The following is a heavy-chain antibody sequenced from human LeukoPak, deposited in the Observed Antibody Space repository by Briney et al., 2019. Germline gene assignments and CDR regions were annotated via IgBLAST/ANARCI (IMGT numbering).Heavy chain of an antibody. Sequence: SETLSLTCTVSGGSISSYYWSWIRQPAGKGLEWIGRIYTSGSTNYNPSLKSRVTMSVDTSKNQFSLKLSSVTAADTAVYYCARVFAAAEDYYDYYMDVWGKGTTVTVSS. CDR3: ARVFAAAEDYYDYYMDV. CDR2: IYTSGST. CDR1: GGSISSYY. V-gene: IGHV4-4*07. J-gene: IGHJ6*03. D-gene: IGHD6-13*01.